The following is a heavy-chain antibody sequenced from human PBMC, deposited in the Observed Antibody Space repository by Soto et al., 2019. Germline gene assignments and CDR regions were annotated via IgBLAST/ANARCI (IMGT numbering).Heavy chain of an antibody. Sequence: QVQLVQSGAEVKKPGASVKVSCKASGYTFSGYYMHWVRQAPGQGLEWMGWINTLSGDTSFPQKFQGRLAMTRDTSIDTAFMEVCRLTSDDTAIYYCARSLLNVILPLAYWGQGTLVSVSS. J-gene: IGHJ4*02. CDR2: INTLSGDT. CDR3: ARSLLNVILPLAY. CDR1: GYTFSGYY. D-gene: IGHD3-3*02. V-gene: IGHV1-2*02.